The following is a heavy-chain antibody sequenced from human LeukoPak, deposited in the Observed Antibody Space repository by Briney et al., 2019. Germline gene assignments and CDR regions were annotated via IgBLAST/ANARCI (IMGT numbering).Heavy chain of an antibody. CDR3: AGIGCSSTSCYRFGWFDP. J-gene: IGHJ5*02. Sequence: GASVKVSCKATGGTFSSYAISWVRQAPGQGLEWMGGIIPIFGTANYAQKFQGRVTITADESTSTAYMELSSLRSEDTAVYYCAGIGCSSTSCYRFGWFDPWGQGTLVTVSS. V-gene: IGHV1-69*13. CDR2: IIPIFGTA. D-gene: IGHD2-2*01. CDR1: GGTFSSYA.